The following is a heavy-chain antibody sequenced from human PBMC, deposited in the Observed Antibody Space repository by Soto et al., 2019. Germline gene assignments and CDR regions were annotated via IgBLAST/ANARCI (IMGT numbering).Heavy chain of an antibody. CDR3: ARVGPSRDYSNYGRYYYYGMDV. CDR2: INPSGGST. V-gene: IGHV1-46*01. D-gene: IGHD4-4*01. J-gene: IGHJ6*02. Sequence: QVQLVQSGAEVKKPGASVKVSCKASGYTFTSYYMHWVRQAPGQGLEWMGIINPSGGSTSYAQKFQGRVTMTRDTSTSTVYMELSSLRSEDTAVYYCARVGPSRDYSNYGRYYYYGMDVWGQGTTVTVSS. CDR1: GYTFTSYY.